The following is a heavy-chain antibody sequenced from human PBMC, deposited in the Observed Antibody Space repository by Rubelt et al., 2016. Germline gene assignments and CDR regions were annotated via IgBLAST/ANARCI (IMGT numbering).Heavy chain of an antibody. CDR1: GFTFSSYA. Sequence: EVQLVESGGGLVQPGGSLRLSCAASGFTFSSYAMSWVRQAPGKGLDWVSAISGGSGSTYYADSVKGRFTISRDNSKNTRHLQMNSLRAEDTAVYYCAKVKTGTTGGVGIDYWGQGTLVTVSS. CDR3: AKVKTGTTGGVGIDY. J-gene: IGHJ4*02. V-gene: IGHV3-23*04. CDR2: ISGGSGST. D-gene: IGHD1-1*01.